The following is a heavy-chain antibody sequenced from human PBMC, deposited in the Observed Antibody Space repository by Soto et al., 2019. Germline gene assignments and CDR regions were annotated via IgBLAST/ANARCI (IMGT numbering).Heavy chain of an antibody. CDR3: AREENDIVATGKAY. D-gene: IGHD5-12*01. Sequence: PSETLSLTCTVSGGSISSDGYYWTWIRQHPGKGLEWIGYIYYSGSTYYNPSLKSRITISVDTSKNQFSLKLSSVTAADTAVYYCAREENDIVATGKAYWGQGTLVTVSS. CDR2: IYYSGST. CDR1: GGSISSDGYY. V-gene: IGHV4-31*03. J-gene: IGHJ4*02.